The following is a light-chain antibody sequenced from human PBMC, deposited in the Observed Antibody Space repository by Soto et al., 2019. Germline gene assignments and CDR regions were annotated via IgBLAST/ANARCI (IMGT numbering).Light chain of an antibody. Sequence: DIQMTQSPSTLSASVGDRVTITCRASQSISSWLAWYQQKPGKAPKLLIYDASSLESGVPSRFSGSGSGTGFHLPLSSLPPDEFSTYFWQQYNCYSPTFGQGDKLEIQ. V-gene: IGKV1-5*01. CDR1: QSISSW. J-gene: IGKJ2*01. CDR3: QQYNCYSPT. CDR2: DAS.